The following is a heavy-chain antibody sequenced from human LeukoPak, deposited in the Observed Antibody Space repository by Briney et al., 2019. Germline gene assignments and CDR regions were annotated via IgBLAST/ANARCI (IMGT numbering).Heavy chain of an antibody. J-gene: IGHJ4*02. CDR1: GGSISSGGYY. V-gene: IGHV4-30-2*01. Sequence: SETLSLTCTVSGGSISSGGYYWSWIRQPPEKGLEWIGYIYHSGSTYYNPSLKSRVTISVDRSKNQFSLKVSAVTAAETAVYYCARASSSWISFDYWGQGTLVTVSS. D-gene: IGHD6-13*01. CDR2: IYHSGST. CDR3: ARASSSWISFDY.